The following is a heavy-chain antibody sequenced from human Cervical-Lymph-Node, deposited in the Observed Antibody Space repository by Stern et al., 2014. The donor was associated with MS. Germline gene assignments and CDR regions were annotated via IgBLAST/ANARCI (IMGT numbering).Heavy chain of an antibody. Sequence: VQLAQSGAEVKKPGSSVKVTCKASGGTFNTYAIIWVRQAPGQGLEWKGGIIPVLGTTNYAQKFQGRLTITADKPTSTSYMELSSLRSEDTAVYYCASGPGGAVAGGDYWGQGTLVTVSS. V-gene: IGHV1-69*14. J-gene: IGHJ4*02. CDR3: ASGPGGAVAGGDY. CDR2: IIPVLGTT. D-gene: IGHD1-26*01. CDR1: GGTFNTYA.